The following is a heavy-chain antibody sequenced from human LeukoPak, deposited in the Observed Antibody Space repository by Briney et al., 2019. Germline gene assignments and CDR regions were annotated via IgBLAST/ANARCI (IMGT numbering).Heavy chain of an antibody. J-gene: IGHJ4*02. D-gene: IGHD3-22*01. CDR1: GFNFDYYY. Sequence: GGSLRLSCTASGFNFDYYYMTWIRQPPGKGLEWVSYTSNSGNTIYYADSVKGRFTISRDNAKNSLYLQMNSLRAEDTAVYYCARVSVVITTYLDYWGQGTLVTVSS. CDR2: TSNSGNTI. V-gene: IGHV3-11*04. CDR3: ARVSVVITTYLDY.